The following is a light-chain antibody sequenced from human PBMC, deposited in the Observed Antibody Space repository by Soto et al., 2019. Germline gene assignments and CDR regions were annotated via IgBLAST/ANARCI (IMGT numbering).Light chain of an antibody. Sequence: EIVRTQSPATLSVSPGDRVILSCRASQSISSNVAWYQQKPGQAPRLLIYHTSTRATGVPARFSGSGSGTEFTLTISSLQSEDFGVYYCQQCNNWPLSITFGQGTRLE. V-gene: IGKV3-15*01. CDR1: QSISSN. J-gene: IGKJ5*01. CDR2: HTS. CDR3: QQCNNWPLSIT.